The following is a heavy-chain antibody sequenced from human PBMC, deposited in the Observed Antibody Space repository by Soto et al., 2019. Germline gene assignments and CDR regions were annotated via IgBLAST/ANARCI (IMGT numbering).Heavy chain of an antibody. J-gene: IGHJ2*01. D-gene: IGHD5-18*01. CDR1: GGTFSSYT. CDR2: IIPMLGIV. CDR3: ARTTYSYGPGEDWYFDL. V-gene: IGHV1-69*02. Sequence: QVQLVQSGAEVKKPGSSVKVSCKAFGGTFSSYTISWVRQAPGQGPEWIGRIIPMLGIVNHAKKFQAGVTMIADKATSTADMELSGRLSDDTAVYYCARTTYSYGPGEDWYFDLWGPGTLVTVSS.